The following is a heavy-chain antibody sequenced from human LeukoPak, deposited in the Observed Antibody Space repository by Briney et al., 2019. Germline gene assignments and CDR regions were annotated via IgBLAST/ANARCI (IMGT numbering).Heavy chain of an antibody. D-gene: IGHD1-1*01. CDR2: INAYNGNT. J-gene: IGHJ4*02. Sequence: GASVKVSCKASGYTFSSYGFSWVRQAPGQGLEWMGWINAYNGNTNYAQNLQGRVTMITNTSTSTAYMELRSLRSDDTAVYYCARRQGTTLNFDYWGQGTLVTVSS. V-gene: IGHV1-18*01. CDR1: GYTFSSYG. CDR3: ARRQGTTLNFDY.